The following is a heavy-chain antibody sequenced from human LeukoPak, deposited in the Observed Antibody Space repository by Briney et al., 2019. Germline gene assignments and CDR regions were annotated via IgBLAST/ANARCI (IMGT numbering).Heavy chain of an antibody. CDR1: GGSISSGSYY. D-gene: IGHD5-18*01. Sequence: SQTLSLTCTVSGGSISSGSYYWSWIRQPAGEGLEWIGRIYTSGSTNYNPSLKSRVTISVDTSKNQFSLKLSSVTAADTAVYYCARGGDTAMATPFGYWGQGTLVTVSS. V-gene: IGHV4-61*02. CDR2: IYTSGST. J-gene: IGHJ4*02. CDR3: ARGGDTAMATPFGY.